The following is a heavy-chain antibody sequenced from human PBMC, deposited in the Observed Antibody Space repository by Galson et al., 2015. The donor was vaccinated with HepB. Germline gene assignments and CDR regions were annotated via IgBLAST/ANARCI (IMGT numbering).Heavy chain of an antibody. CDR2: ISSSSGNI. CDR3: ARGTVVSSYDAFDI. J-gene: IGHJ3*02. Sequence: SLRLSCAVSGFNFSSYSMNWVRQSPGKGLEWISHISSSSGNIYYADSVKGRFTVSRDNAKNSLYLQMNSLRDGDTAVFYCARGTVVSSYDAFDIWGQGTKVIVSS. V-gene: IGHV3-48*02. CDR1: GFNFSSYS. D-gene: IGHD4-23*01.